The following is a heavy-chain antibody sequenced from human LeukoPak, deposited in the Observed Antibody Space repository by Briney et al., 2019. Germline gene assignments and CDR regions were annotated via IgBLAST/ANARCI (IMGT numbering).Heavy chain of an antibody. Sequence: GGSLRLPCAASGFTFISYSMNWVRQAPGKGLEWVSSISSSSTYMYYADSVKGRFTISRDNAKNSLDLQMNSLRAEDTAVYYCARGWSSPDYWGQGTLVTVSS. CDR3: ARGWSSPDY. J-gene: IGHJ4*02. CDR1: GFTFISYS. D-gene: IGHD2-15*01. V-gene: IGHV3-21*01. CDR2: ISSSSTYM.